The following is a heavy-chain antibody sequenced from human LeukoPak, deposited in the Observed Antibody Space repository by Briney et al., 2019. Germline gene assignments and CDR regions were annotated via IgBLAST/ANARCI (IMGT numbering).Heavy chain of an antibody. D-gene: IGHD6-19*01. Sequence: GGSLTLSCAASGFTFSSYWMSWVRQAPGKGLECVANIKQDGSEKYYVDSVKGRFTISRDNAKNSLYLQMNSLRAEDTAVYYCARVSGWYGAYFDYWGQGTLVTVSS. CDR3: ARVSGWYGAYFDY. CDR1: GFTFSSYW. V-gene: IGHV3-7*01. J-gene: IGHJ4*02. CDR2: IKQDGSEK.